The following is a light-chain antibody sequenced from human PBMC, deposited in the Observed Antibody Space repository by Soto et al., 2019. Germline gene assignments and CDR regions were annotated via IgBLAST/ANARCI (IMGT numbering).Light chain of an antibody. J-gene: IGKJ2*01. V-gene: IGKV1-8*01. CDR1: QGISSY. CDR3: QQYYSYPPT. Sequence: AIRMTQSPSSFSASTGDRVTITCRASQGISSYLAWYQQKPGKGPKLLIYAASTLQSGVPSRFSGSGSGTDFTLTISCLQSEDFATYYCQQYYSYPPTFGKWTKLEIK. CDR2: AAS.